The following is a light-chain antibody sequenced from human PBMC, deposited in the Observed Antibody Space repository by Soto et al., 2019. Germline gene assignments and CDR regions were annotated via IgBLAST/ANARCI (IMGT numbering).Light chain of an antibody. CDR3: ISFTSSNTGV. CDR2: DVS. Sequence: QSALTQPASVSGSPGQSITISCTGTSSDIGAYSYVSWYQQHPGKAPKLMIYDVSNRPSGVSDRFSGSKSGNTASLTISGLQAEDEADYYCISFTSSNTGVFGGGTKLTVL. V-gene: IGLV2-14*03. CDR1: SSDIGAYSY. J-gene: IGLJ2*01.